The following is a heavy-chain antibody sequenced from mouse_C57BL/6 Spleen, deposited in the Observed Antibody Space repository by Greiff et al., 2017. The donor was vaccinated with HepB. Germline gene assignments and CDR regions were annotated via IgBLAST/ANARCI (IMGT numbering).Heavy chain of an antibody. V-gene: IGHV1-64*01. Sequence: VQLQQSGAELVKPGASVKLSCKASGYTFTSYWMHWVKQRPGQGLEWIGMIHPNSGSTNYNEKFKSKATLTVDKSSSTAYMQLSSLTSEDSAVYDCARRTSYYLDYWGQGTTLTVSS. CDR1: GYTFTSYW. CDR2: IHPNSGST. J-gene: IGHJ2*01. CDR3: ARRTSYYLDY.